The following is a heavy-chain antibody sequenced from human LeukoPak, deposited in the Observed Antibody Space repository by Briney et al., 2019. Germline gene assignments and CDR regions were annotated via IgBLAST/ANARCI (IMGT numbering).Heavy chain of an antibody. CDR3: ARDKYYDYVWGSYRPDY. CDR2: INPNSGGT. Sequence: ASVRVSCKASGYTFTGYYMHWVRQAPGQGLEWMGRINPNSGGTNYAQKFQGRVTMTRDTSISTAYMELSRLRYDDTAVYYCARDKYYDYVWGSYRPDYWGQGTLVTVSS. CDR1: GYTFTGYY. J-gene: IGHJ4*02. D-gene: IGHD3-16*02. V-gene: IGHV1-2*06.